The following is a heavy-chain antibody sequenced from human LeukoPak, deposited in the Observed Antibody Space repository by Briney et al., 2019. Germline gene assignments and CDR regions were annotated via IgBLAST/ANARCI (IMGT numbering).Heavy chain of an antibody. Sequence: AGRSLRLSCTVSGFTFDDYAMHWVRQAPGKGLEWVSGISWNSGSIGYADSVKGRFTISRDNAKNSLYLQMNSLRAEDTALYYCAKDMTTVVTRGTFDYWGQGTLVTVSS. CDR3: AKDMTTVVTRGTFDY. CDR2: ISWNSGSI. CDR1: GFTFDDYA. V-gene: IGHV3-9*01. D-gene: IGHD4-23*01. J-gene: IGHJ4*02.